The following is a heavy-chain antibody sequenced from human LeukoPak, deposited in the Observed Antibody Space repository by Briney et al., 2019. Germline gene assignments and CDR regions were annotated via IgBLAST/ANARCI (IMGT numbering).Heavy chain of an antibody. D-gene: IGHD6-13*01. CDR3: ARSGAAAGTSLNY. CDR2: IYSGGST. CDR1: GFTVSSNY. J-gene: IGHJ4*02. Sequence: GGSLRLSCAASGFTVSSNYMSWVRQAPGKGLEWVSVIYSGGSTYYADSVKGRFTISRDNSKNTLYLQMNSLGAEDTAVYYCARSGAAAGTSLNYWGQGTLVTVSS. V-gene: IGHV3-53*01.